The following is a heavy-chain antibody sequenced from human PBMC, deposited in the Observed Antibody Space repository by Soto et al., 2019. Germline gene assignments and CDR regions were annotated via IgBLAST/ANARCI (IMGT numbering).Heavy chain of an antibody. V-gene: IGHV3-53*01. J-gene: IGHJ6*02. D-gene: IGHD6-6*01. CDR3: GTSSRKDYHFAMDV. CDR2: IYSGGST. Sequence: GGSLRLSCAASGFSVSSSDMSWVRQVPGEGLEWVSVIYSGGSTHDADYVKGRFSVSRDTSKNTVDLQMNSLRVDDTAVYYCGTSSRKDYHFAMDVWGQGTADTVSS. CDR1: GFSVSSSD.